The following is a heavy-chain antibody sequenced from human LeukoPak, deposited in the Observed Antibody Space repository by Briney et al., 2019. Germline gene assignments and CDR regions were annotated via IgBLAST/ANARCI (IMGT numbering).Heavy chain of an antibody. CDR2: ISSSSSYI. D-gene: IGHD6-6*01. CDR3: ARAYSSSWGHYYYYYMDV. Sequence: PGGSLRLSCAASGFTFSNYAMTWVRQAPGKGLEWVSSISSSSSYIYYADSVKGRFTISRDNAKNSLYLQMNSLRAEDTAVYYCARAYSSSWGHYYYYYMDVWGKGTTVTVSS. CDR1: GFTFSNYA. J-gene: IGHJ6*03. V-gene: IGHV3-21*01.